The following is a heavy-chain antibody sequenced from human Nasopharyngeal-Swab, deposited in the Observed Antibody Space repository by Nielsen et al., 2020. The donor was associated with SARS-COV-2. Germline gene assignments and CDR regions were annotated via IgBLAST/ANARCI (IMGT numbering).Heavy chain of an antibody. CDR3: ARPQYQLLNYYYYGMDV. Sequence: ASVKVSCKASGYTFTGYYMHWVRQAPGQGLEWMGWINPNSGGTNYAQKFQGRVTMTRDTSISTAYMELSRLRSDDTAVYYCARPQYQLLNYYYYGMDVWVQGTTVTVSS. D-gene: IGHD2-2*01. CDR2: INPNSGGT. CDR1: GYTFTGYY. V-gene: IGHV1-2*02. J-gene: IGHJ6*02.